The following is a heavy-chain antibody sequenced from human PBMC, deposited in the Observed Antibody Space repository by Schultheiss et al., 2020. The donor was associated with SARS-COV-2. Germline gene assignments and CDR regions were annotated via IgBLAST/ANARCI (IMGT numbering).Heavy chain of an antibody. CDR1: GFTFSSYA. CDR2: ITGSGGYT. J-gene: IGHJ6*02. D-gene: IGHD3-10*01. CDR3: AKSRFTMVRGATSYYYGMDV. Sequence: GESLKISCAASGFTFSSYAMSWVRQAPGKGLEWVSIITGSGGYTYYADSVKGRFTISRDNSKNTLYLQMNSLRAEDTAVYYCAKSRFTMVRGATSYYYGMDVWGQGTTVTVSS. V-gene: IGHV3-23*01.